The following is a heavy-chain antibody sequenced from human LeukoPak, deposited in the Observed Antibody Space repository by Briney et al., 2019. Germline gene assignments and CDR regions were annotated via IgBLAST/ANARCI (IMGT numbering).Heavy chain of an antibody. Sequence: ASVKVSCKASGYTFTSYGISWVRQAPGQGLEWMGWISAYNGNTNYAQKLQGRVTMTTDTSTSTGYMELSSLRSEDTAVYYCARDTAMVPGPNCFDPWGQGTLVTVSS. CDR2: ISAYNGNT. D-gene: IGHD5-18*01. CDR1: GYTFTSYG. CDR3: ARDTAMVPGPNCFDP. V-gene: IGHV1-18*01. J-gene: IGHJ5*02.